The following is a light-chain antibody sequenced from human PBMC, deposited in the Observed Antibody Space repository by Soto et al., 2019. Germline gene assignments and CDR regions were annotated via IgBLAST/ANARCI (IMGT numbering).Light chain of an antibody. CDR3: TSYTNSKAYIL. CDR1: RTDIGGYNY. CDR2: EVT. J-gene: IGLJ2*01. Sequence: QSALTQPASVSGSRGQSITISCTGTRTDIGGYNYVSWYQQYPGKAPKLVICEVTSRPSGISDRFSGSKSGNTASLTISGLQAEDEADYFCTSYTNSKAYILFGGGTK. V-gene: IGLV2-14*01.